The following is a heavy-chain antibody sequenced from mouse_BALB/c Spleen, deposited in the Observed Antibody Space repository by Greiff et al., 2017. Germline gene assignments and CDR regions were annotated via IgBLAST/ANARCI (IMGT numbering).Heavy chain of an antibody. D-gene: IGHD2-14*01. CDR1: GFSLTSYG. J-gene: IGHJ3*01. CDR2: IWAGGST. CDR3: ARARYDPSWFAY. V-gene: IGHV2-9*02. Sequence: VQLQQSGPGLVAPSQSLSITCTVSGFSLTSYGVHWVRQSPGKGLEWLGVIWAGGSTNYNSALMSRLSISKDNSKSQVFLKMNSLQTDDTAMYYCARARYDPSWFAYWGQGTLVTVSA.